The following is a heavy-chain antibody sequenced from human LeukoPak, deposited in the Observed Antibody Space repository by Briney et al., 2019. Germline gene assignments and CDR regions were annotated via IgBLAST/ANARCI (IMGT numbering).Heavy chain of an antibody. CDR2: INWNGGST. Sequence: GGSLRVSCAASGFTFSSYAMSWVRQAPGKGLEWVSGINWNGGSTGYADSVKGRFTISRDNAKNSLYLQMNSLRAEDTALYYCARARSTGYYVADYWGQGTLVTVSS. J-gene: IGHJ4*02. V-gene: IGHV3-20*04. CDR3: ARARSTGYYVADY. D-gene: IGHD3-9*01. CDR1: GFTFSSYA.